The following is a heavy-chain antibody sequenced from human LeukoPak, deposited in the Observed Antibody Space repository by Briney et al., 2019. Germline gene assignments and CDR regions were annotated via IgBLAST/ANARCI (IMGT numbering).Heavy chain of an antibody. J-gene: IGHJ4*02. CDR1: GGTFSSYA. D-gene: IGHD6-19*01. Sequence: ASVKVSCKASGGTFSSYAISWVRQAPGQGLEWMGWISAYNGNTNYAQKLQGRVTMTTDTSTSTAYMELRSLRSDDTAVYYCARVARNIAVAAPGFDYWGQGTLVTVSS. V-gene: IGHV1-18*01. CDR2: ISAYNGNT. CDR3: ARVARNIAVAAPGFDY.